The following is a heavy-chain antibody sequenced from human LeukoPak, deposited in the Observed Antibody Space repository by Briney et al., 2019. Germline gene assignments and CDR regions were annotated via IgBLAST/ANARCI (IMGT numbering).Heavy chain of an antibody. Sequence: ASVKVSCKASGYTFTSYYMHWVGQAPGQGLEWMGWINPNSGGTNYAQKFQGRVTMTRDTSISTAYMELSRLRSDDTAVYYCARGFISGYVDWFDPWGQGTLVTVSS. CDR2: INPNSGGT. D-gene: IGHD5-12*01. CDR1: GYTFTSYY. CDR3: ARGFISGYVDWFDP. V-gene: IGHV1-2*02. J-gene: IGHJ5*02.